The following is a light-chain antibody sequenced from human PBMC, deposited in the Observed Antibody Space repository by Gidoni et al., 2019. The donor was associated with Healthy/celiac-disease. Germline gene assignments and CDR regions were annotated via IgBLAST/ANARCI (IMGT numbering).Light chain of an antibody. CDR3: QQSYSTPGA. CDR1: QSISSY. J-gene: IGKJ3*01. Sequence: DIQMTQSPSSLSASGGDRVTITCRASQSISSYLNWYQQKPGKAPKLLIYAASSLQSGVPSRFSGSGSGTDFTLTISSLQPEDFATYYCQQSYSTPGAFGPGTKVEIK. V-gene: IGKV1-39*01. CDR2: AAS.